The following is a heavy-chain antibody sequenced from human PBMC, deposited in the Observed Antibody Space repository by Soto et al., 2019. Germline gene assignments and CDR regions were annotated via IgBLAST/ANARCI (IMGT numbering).Heavy chain of an antibody. D-gene: IGHD3-10*01. J-gene: IGHJ4*02. Sequence: QVQLVQSGAEVKKPGASVKVSCKASGYTFSDYGISWVRQAPGQGLEWMGWISAYNGNTNYAQKLQGRVTMTTDTSTGTAFMELRNLRSDDTAVYYCARAPRGFGVLWSIDYWGQGTLVTVSS. CDR3: ARAPRGFGVLWSIDY. CDR2: ISAYNGNT. V-gene: IGHV1-18*04. CDR1: GYTFSDYG.